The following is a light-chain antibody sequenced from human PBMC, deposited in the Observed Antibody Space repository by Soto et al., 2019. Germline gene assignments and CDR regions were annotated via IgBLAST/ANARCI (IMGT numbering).Light chain of an antibody. V-gene: IGKV3-15*01. Sequence: EIALTQSPAILSVSPGASAALSGRASQSVNSNYLAWYQQHPGQPPRLLIYGISTRATGIPARFSGSGSGTEFSLTISSLQSEDFAVYYCQQYSKWPITFGQGTRLEIK. CDR3: QQYSKWPIT. CDR2: GIS. J-gene: IGKJ5*01. CDR1: QSVNSN.